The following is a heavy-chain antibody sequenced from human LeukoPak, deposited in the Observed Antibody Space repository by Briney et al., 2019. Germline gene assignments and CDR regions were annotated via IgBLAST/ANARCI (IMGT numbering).Heavy chain of an antibody. V-gene: IGHV3-7*01. J-gene: IGHJ1*01. Sequence: TGGSLRLSCAASGFTFSSYWMSWVRQAPGKGLEWVANIKQDGSEKYYVDSVKGRFTISRDNAKNSLYLQMNSLRAEDTAVYYCARGEDSSGYYYENFQHWGQGTLVTVSS. CDR3: ARGEDSSGYYYENFQH. D-gene: IGHD3-22*01. CDR1: GFTFSSYW. CDR2: IKQDGSEK.